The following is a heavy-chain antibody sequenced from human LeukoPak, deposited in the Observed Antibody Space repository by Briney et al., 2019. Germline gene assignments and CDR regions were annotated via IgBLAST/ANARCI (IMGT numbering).Heavy chain of an antibody. CDR1: GFTFSSYG. CDR2: ISSSGSTI. Sequence: GGSLRLSCAASGFTFSSYGMHWVRQAPGKGLEWVSYISSSGSTIYYADSVKGRFTISRDNAKSSLYLQMNSLRAEDTAVYYCARLWSWWGDAFDIWGQGTMVTVSS. V-gene: IGHV3-48*04. D-gene: IGHD2-8*02. J-gene: IGHJ3*02. CDR3: ARLWSWWGDAFDI.